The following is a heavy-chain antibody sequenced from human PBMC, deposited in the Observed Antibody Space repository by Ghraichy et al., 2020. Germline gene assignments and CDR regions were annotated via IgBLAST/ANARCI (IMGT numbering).Heavy chain of an antibody. V-gene: IGHV3-15*01. CDR1: GFTFSNAW. CDR2: IKSKTDGGTT. CDR3: TTDRYYYDSSGYSPGP. Sequence: GGSLRLSCAASGFTFSNAWMSWVRQAPGKGLEWVGRIKSKTDGGTTDYAAPVKGRFTISRDDSKNTLYLQMNSLKTEDTAVYYCTTDRYYYDSSGYSPGPWGQGTLVTVSS. J-gene: IGHJ5*02. D-gene: IGHD3-22*01.